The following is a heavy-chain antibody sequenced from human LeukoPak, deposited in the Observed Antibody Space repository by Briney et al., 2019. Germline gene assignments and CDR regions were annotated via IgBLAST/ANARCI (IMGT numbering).Heavy chain of an antibody. Sequence: GGSLRLSCAASGFTFSSYSMNWVRQAPGKGLEWVSYISSSSSTIYYADSVKGRFTISRDNAKNSLYLQMNSLRAEDTAVYYCARGYSSSSWSLFDYWGQGTLVTVSS. J-gene: IGHJ4*02. D-gene: IGHD6-6*01. V-gene: IGHV3-48*01. CDR3: ARGYSSSSWSLFDY. CDR2: ISSSSSTI. CDR1: GFTFSSYS.